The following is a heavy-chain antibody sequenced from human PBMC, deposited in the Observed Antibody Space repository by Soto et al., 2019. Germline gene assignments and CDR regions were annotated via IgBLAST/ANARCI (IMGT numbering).Heavy chain of an antibody. Sequence: PXXSLTISCKGSGYSFHSCWISWVHQMPGKGLEWSGIIYPGDSDTRYSPSFQGQVTISADKSISTAYLQWSSLKASDTAMYYCARLSGSYNYYYYGMDVWGQGTTVTVSS. V-gene: IGHV5-51*07. CDR2: IYPGDSDT. D-gene: IGHD1-26*01. J-gene: IGHJ6*02. CDR1: GYSFHSCW. CDR3: ARLSGSYNYYYYGMDV.